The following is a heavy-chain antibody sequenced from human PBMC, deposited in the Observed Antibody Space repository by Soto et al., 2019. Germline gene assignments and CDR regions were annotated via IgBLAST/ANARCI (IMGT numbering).Heavy chain of an antibody. CDR1: GYSINSDYY. V-gene: IGHV4-38-2*01. Sequence: PSETLSLTCHVSGYSINSDYYWAWIRQPPGKGLEWIGSVYRTAIPLYNPSLKSRVSISVDMSKNHFSLNLTSVTAADTAVYYRPRRGRLRERYFDPWGQGTRVTVYS. D-gene: IGHD2-15*01. CDR2: VYRTAIP. CDR3: PRRGRLRERYFDP. J-gene: IGHJ5*02.